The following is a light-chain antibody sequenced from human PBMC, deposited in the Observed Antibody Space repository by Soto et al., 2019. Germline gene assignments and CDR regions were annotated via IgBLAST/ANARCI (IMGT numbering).Light chain of an antibody. Sequence: QSVLTQPPSASGSPGQSVTISCTGTSSDVGGYDFVTWYQQYPCKAPKLIIYEVNKRPSGVPDRFSGSKSGNTASLTVSGLQADDEADYFCTSYAGNNYVVFGGGTKLTVL. CDR3: TSYAGNNYVV. J-gene: IGLJ2*01. CDR2: EVN. CDR1: SSDVGGYDF. V-gene: IGLV2-8*01.